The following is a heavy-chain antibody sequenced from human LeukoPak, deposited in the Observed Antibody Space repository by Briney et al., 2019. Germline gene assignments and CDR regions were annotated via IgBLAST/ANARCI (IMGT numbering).Heavy chain of an antibody. CDR2: ISGSGSDI. J-gene: IGHJ4*02. D-gene: IGHD3-22*01. Sequence: PGGSLRLTCAASGFTFSQYNMNWVRQAPGKGLECLSYISGSGSDIYYADSVKGRFTLSRDNGKNSLYLQMNSLRVEDTGVYYRARDPVFSDTSGYYFDSWGQGTLVTVSS. CDR3: ARDPVFSDTSGYYFDS. V-gene: IGHV3-48*01. CDR1: GFTFSQYN.